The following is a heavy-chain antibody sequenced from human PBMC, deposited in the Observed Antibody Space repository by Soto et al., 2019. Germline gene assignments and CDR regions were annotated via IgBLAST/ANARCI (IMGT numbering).Heavy chain of an antibody. CDR2: IYYSGST. J-gene: IGHJ4*02. V-gene: IGHV4-59*01. Sequence: SETLSLTCTVSGGSISGYYWSWVRQPPGKGLEWIGYIYYSGSTNYNPALLSRVTISVDTSKSQFSLKLSSVIAADTAVYYCARMGIESSHNSFDYWGLGTLVTVSS. CDR3: ARMGIESSHNSFDY. D-gene: IGHD1-1*01. CDR1: GGSISGYY.